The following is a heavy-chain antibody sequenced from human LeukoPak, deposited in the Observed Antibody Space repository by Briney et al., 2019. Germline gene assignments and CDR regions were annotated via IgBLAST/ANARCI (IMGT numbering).Heavy chain of an antibody. D-gene: IGHD3-10*01. CDR1: GGSFSGYY. V-gene: IGHV4-34*01. J-gene: IGHJ4*02. CDR2: INHSGST. Sequence: SETLSLTCAVYGGSFSGYYWSWIRQPPGKGLEWIGEINHSGSTNYNPSLKSRVTISVDTSKNQFSLKLSSVTAADTAVYYCARKGYYYGSGSYYNALAYFDYWGQGTLVTVSS. CDR3: ARKGYYYGSGSYYNALAYFDY.